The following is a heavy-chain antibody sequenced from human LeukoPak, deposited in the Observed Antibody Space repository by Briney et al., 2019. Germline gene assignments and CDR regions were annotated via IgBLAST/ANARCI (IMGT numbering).Heavy chain of an antibody. V-gene: IGHV5-51*01. CDR3: AGQRGGSYYPFDY. Sequence: GESLKISCKGSGYSFTSYWVAWVRQMPGKGLEWMGIIYPGDSDTRYSPSFQGQVTISADKSISTAYLQWSSLKASDTAVYYCAGQRGGSYYPFDYWGQGTLVTVSS. J-gene: IGHJ4*02. CDR1: GYSFTSYW. CDR2: IYPGDSDT. D-gene: IGHD1-26*01.